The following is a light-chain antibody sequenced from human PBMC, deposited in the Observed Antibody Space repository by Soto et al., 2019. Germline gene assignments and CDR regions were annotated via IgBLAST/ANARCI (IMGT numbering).Light chain of an antibody. J-gene: IGLJ1*01. Sequence: QSALTQPASVSGSPGQSITISCTGTGSDVGSHNLVSWYQQHPGKAPKLMIYEVSKRPSVVSNRFSGSKSGNTASLTISGLQVEDEADYYCSSYTSNSTLLYVFGTGTKVTVL. CDR2: EVS. CDR3: SSYTSNSTLLYV. V-gene: IGLV2-14*02. CDR1: GSDVGSHNL.